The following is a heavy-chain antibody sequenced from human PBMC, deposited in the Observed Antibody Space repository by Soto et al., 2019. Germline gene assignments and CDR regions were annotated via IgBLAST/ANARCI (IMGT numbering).Heavy chain of an antibody. V-gene: IGHV2-5*02. D-gene: IGHD3-10*01. Sequence: QITLKESGPTLVRPTQTLTLTCTFSGFSLSTTGVGVGWIRQPPGKALEWLALIYWDDDKRYSPSLKSRLTITKDTSKNEVILTRTNMDPVDTARYYCAQRLPHYGLGRKRGNWFDPWGQGTLVTVSS. CDR3: AQRLPHYGLGRKRGNWFDP. J-gene: IGHJ5*02. CDR1: GFSLSTTGVG. CDR2: IYWDDDK.